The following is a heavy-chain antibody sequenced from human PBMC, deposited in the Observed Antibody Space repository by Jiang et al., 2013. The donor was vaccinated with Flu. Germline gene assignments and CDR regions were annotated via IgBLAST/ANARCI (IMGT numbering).Heavy chain of an antibody. V-gene: IGHV3-23*04. D-gene: IGHD4-17*01. CDR2: LTNNGDDT. CDR1: GFTFSNFA. CDR3: AKEGTMTDHGMDV. Sequence: VQLVESGGGLVQPGGSLRLSCAASGFTFSNFAMSWVRQAPGKGLEWVSTLTNNGDDTYYPDSVKGRFTISRDNSKHTLFLQMNSLRVEDTAVYYCAKEGTMTDHGMDVWGQGTTVTVSS. J-gene: IGHJ6*02.